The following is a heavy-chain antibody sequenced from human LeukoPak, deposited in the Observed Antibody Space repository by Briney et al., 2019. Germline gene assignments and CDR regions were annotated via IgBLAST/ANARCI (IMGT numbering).Heavy chain of an antibody. CDR2: VNAGNGNT. CDR1: GYTFTGYA. J-gene: IGHJ4*02. D-gene: IGHD4-17*01. V-gene: IGHV1-3*03. CDR3: ARSDWGEYGDYGYFDY. Sequence: ASVKVSCKAFGYTFTGYAMHWVRQAPGQRLEWMGWVNAGNGNTKYSQEFQGRVTITRDTSASTAYMELSSLRSEDMAVYYCARSDWGEYGDYGYFDYWGQGTLVTVSS.